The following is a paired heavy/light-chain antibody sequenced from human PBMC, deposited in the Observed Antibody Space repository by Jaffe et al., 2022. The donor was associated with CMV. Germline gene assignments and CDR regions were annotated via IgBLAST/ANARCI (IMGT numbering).Light chain of an antibody. J-gene: IGLJ3*02. Sequence: SYELTQPPSVSVSPGQTARITCSGDALPKKYAYWYQQKSGQAPVLVIYEDSKRPSGIPERFSGSSSGTMATLTISGAQVEDEADYYCYSTDSSGNHRGVFGGGTKLTVL. CDR2: EDS. CDR1: ALPKKY. V-gene: IGLV3-10*01. CDR3: YSTDSSGNHRGV.
Heavy chain of an antibody. Sequence: QVQLVESGGGLVKPGGSLRLSCAASGFTFSDYYMSWIRQAPGKGLEWVSYISSSSSYTNYADSVKGRFTISRDNAKNSLYLQMNSLRAEDTAVYYCARGGSPRESLYYYYMDVWGKGTTVTVSS. CDR1: GFTFSDYY. D-gene: IGHD6-6*01. V-gene: IGHV3-11*06. CDR3: ARGGSPRESLYYYYMDV. J-gene: IGHJ6*03. CDR2: ISSSSSYT.